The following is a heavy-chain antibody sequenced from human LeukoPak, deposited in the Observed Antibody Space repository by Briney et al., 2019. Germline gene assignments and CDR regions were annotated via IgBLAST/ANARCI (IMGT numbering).Heavy chain of an antibody. CDR1: GGSISSNSYY. CDR3: ARDRYYYDSSGYIRFDY. V-gene: IGHV4-61*02. J-gene: IGHJ4*02. Sequence: PSETLSLTCAVSGGSISSNSYYWSWIRQPAGKGLEWIGRIHTSGSTNYNPSLKSRVTMSVDTSKNQFSLKLSSVTAADTAVYYCARDRYYYDSSGYIRFDYWGQGTLVTVSS. CDR2: IHTSGST. D-gene: IGHD3-22*01.